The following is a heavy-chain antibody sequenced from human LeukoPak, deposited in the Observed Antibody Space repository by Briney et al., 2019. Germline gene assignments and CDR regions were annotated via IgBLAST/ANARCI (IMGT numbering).Heavy chain of an antibody. CDR1: GYSFTSYW. CDR3: ARVYCSSTSCPMGSDP. J-gene: IGHJ5*02. D-gene: IGHD2-2*01. V-gene: IGHV5-51*01. CDR2: IYPGDSDA. Sequence: GESLKISCKGSGYSFTSYWIGWVRQMPGKGLEWMGIIYPGDSDARYSPSFQGQVTISADKSISTAYLQWSSLKASDTAMYYCARVYCSSTSCPMGSDPWGQGTLVTVSS.